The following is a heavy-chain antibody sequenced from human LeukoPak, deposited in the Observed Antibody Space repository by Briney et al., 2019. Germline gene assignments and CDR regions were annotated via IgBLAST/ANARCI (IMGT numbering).Heavy chain of an antibody. CDR2: ISWNSGSI. J-gene: IGHJ4*02. Sequence: GGSLRLSCAASGFTFDDYAMHWVRQAPGKGLEWVSGISWNSGSIGYADSVKGRFTISRDNAKNSLYLQMNSLRSEDTAVYYCARAWVYSYGYFDYWGQGTLVTVSS. V-gene: IGHV3-9*01. CDR1: GFTFDDYA. D-gene: IGHD5-18*01. CDR3: ARAWVYSYGYFDY.